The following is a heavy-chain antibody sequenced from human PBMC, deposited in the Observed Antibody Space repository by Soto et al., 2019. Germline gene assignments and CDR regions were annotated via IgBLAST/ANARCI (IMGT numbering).Heavy chain of an antibody. CDR1: GYTFTSYA. D-gene: IGHD6-13*01. Sequence: QVQLVQSGAEEKKPGASVKVSCKASGYTFTSYAMHWVRQAPGQRLEWMGWINAGNGNTKYSQKFQGRVTITRDTSASTAYMELSSLGSEDTAVYYWARDRQQLNCFDPWGQGTLVTVSS. V-gene: IGHV1-3*05. CDR2: INAGNGNT. CDR3: ARDRQQLNCFDP. J-gene: IGHJ5*02.